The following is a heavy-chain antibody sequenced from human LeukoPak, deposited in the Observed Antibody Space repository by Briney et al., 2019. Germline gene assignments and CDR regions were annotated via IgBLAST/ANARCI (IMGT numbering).Heavy chain of an antibody. CDR1: GGSISSYY. CDR3: ASGLMVRGVIYAFDI. D-gene: IGHD3-10*01. V-gene: IGHV4-4*07. Sequence: PSETLSLTCTVSGGSISSYYWSWIRQPAGKGLEWIGRIYTSGSTNYNPSLKSRVTMSVDTSKNQFSLKLSSVTAADTAVYYCASGLMVRGVIYAFDIWGQGTMVTVSS. CDR2: IYTSGST. J-gene: IGHJ3*02.